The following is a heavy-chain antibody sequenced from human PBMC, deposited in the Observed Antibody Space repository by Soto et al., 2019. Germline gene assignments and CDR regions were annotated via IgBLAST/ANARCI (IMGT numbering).Heavy chain of an antibody. CDR2: IRNEPKSYIT. D-gene: IGHD3-9*01. CDR3: ADLTWTGSYFP. J-gene: IGHJ5*02. V-gene: IGHV3-72*01. Sequence: EVQLVESGGDLVQPGGSLRLSCVASGFTLSDHYMDWVRQAPGKGLEWVGRIRNEPKSYITAYAESVKGRFTISRDDSQNSLCLQMNSLTTEDTAIYYCADLTWTGSYFPWGQGTLVTVSS. CDR1: GFTLSDHY.